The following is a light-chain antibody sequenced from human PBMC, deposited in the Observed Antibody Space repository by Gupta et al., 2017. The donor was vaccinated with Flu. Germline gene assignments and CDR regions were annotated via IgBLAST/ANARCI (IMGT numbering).Light chain of an antibody. CDR3: QQDNNCPYT. CDR2: GAS. Sequence: IVMTQSPATLSVPPGERATLSCRASQSVSSNLAWYQQNPGQAPRLLIDGASTRATSIPARCSGRGSGTEFTVTSRSRQYEDVAVYCCQQDNNCPYTFGRGTKVEIK. CDR1: QSVSSN. V-gene: IGKV3-15*01. J-gene: IGKJ2*01.